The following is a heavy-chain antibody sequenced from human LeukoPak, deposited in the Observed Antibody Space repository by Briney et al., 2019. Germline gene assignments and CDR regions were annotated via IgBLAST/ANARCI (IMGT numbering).Heavy chain of an antibody. D-gene: IGHD2-21*02. CDR2: ISYRGST. CDR3: ATTDGYGHQEFDN. J-gene: IGHJ4*02. CDR1: GDSISSGGYF. V-gene: IGHV4-31*03. Sequence: SQTLSLTCTVSGDSISSGGYFWTWIRQHLGKGLEWIGYISYRGSTDYNPSLKSRVTISLDTSKNQFSLKLNSVTAADTALYYCATTDGYGHQEFDNWGQGTLVTVSS.